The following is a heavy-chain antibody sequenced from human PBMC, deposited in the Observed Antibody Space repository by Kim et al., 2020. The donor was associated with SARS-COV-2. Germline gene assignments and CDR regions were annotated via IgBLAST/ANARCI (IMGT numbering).Heavy chain of an antibody. CDR3: ASLQTRIVFDI. D-gene: IGHD1-1*01. CDR2: INHSGST. Sequence: SETLSLTCAVYGGSFSGYYWSWIRQPPGKGLEWIGEINHSGSTNYNPSLKSRVTISVDTSKNQFSLKLSSVTAADTAVYYCASLQTRIVFDIWGQGTMVTVSS. V-gene: IGHV4-34*01. J-gene: IGHJ3*02. CDR1: GGSFSGYY.